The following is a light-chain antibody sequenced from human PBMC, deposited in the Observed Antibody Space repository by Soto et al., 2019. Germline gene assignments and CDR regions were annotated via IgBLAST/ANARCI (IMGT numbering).Light chain of an antibody. V-gene: IGKV3-20*01. J-gene: IGKJ4*01. CDR1: QSFSSTY. CDR3: QQFSSYPLT. CDR2: GAS. Sequence: EIVLTQSPGTLSLSPGERATLSCRASQSFSSTYLAWYQQKPGQAPRLLIYGASSRATGIPARFSGGGSGTDFTLTISRLETEDFAVYYCQQFSSYPLTFGGGTKVDIK.